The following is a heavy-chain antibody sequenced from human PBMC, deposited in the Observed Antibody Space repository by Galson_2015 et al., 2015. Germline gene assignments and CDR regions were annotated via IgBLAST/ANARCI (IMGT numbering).Heavy chain of an antibody. V-gene: IGHV3-64D*06. CDR2: ISSNGGST. CDR1: GFTFSSYA. J-gene: IGHJ4*02. Sequence: SLRLSCAASGFTFSSYAMHWVRQAPGKGLEYVSAISSNGGSTYYADSVKGRFTISRDNSKNTLYLQMSSLRAEDTAVYYCVKDFWSGHEGYWGQGTLVTVSS. D-gene: IGHD3-3*01. CDR3: VKDFWSGHEGY.